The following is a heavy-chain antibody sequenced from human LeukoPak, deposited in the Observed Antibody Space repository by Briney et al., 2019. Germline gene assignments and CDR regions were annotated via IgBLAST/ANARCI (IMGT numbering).Heavy chain of an antibody. V-gene: IGHV3-23*01. Sequence: GGSLRLSCAASGFTFSSYAMSWVRQAPGKGLEWVSAISGSGGSTYYADSAKGRFTISRDNSKNTLYLQMNSLRAEDTAVYYCAKHSGKWWTYYFDYWGQGTLVTVSS. CDR2: ISGSGGST. D-gene: IGHD2-8*01. CDR3: AKHSGKWWTYYFDY. J-gene: IGHJ4*02. CDR1: GFTFSSYA.